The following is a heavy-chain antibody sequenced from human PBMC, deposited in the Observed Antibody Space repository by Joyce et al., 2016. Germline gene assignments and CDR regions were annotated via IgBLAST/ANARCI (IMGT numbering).Heavy chain of an antibody. V-gene: IGHV5-51*01. CDR1: AYSFVNYW. CDR3: ARPLNRYDSSGYYG. CDR2: IDYDDSHT. D-gene: IGHD3-22*01. Sequence: EVQLVQSGAEVKKPGESLKISCKASAYSFVNYWIAWVRQKPGKGLEWMGTIDYDDSHTGYSPSFQGQVTISADKSISTAYLQWSSLKASDTAIYYCARPLNRYDSSGYYGWGQGTLVTVAS. J-gene: IGHJ4*02.